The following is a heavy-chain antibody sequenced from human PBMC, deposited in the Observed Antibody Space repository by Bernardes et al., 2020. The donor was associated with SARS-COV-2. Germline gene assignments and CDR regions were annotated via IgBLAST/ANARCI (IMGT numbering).Heavy chain of an antibody. J-gene: IGHJ4*02. CDR3: ARDDYTVTTTSFDY. Sequence: GGSLRLSCAASGFTFSIYGMHWVRQAPGKGLEWVAVIWDDGSNKYYADSVKGRFTISRDNSKNTLYLQMNSLRAEDTAVYYCARDDYTVTTTSFDYWGQGTLVTVSS. CDR2: IWDDGSNK. D-gene: IGHD4-4*01. CDR1: GFTFSIYG. V-gene: IGHV3-33*01.